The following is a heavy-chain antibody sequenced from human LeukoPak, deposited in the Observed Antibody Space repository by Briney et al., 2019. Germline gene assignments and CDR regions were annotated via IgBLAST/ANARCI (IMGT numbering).Heavy chain of an antibody. J-gene: IGHJ4*02. Sequence: GGSLRLSCTASGFTFSNAWMNWVRQAPGKGLEWVGRIKSKTDGGTTDYAAPVKGRFTISRDDSKNTLYLQMNSLKTEDTAVYYCTTGGFGELSNFDYWGQGTLVTVSS. CDR1: GFTFSNAW. CDR3: TTGGFGELSNFDY. D-gene: IGHD3-10*01. V-gene: IGHV3-15*07. CDR2: IKSKTDGGTT.